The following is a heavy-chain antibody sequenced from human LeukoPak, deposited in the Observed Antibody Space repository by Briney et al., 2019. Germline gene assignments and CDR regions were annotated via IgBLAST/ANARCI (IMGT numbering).Heavy chain of an antibody. CDR2: IKEDGSRQ. J-gene: IGHJ4*02. Sequence: PGGSLRLSCAASGFSFSMSRMCWVRQAPGKGLEWVANIKEDGSRQNYVDSVKGRFTISRDNAKNSLFLQMNSLRAEDTAIYYCTRDKAYSSFDLWGQGTLVTVSS. D-gene: IGHD5-18*01. CDR1: GFSFSMSR. V-gene: IGHV3-7*01. CDR3: TRDKAYSSFDL.